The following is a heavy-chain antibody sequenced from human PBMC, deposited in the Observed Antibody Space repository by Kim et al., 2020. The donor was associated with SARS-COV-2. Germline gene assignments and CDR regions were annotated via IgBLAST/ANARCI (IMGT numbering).Heavy chain of an antibody. CDR2: IRQDGSAR. J-gene: IGHJ4*02. V-gene: IGHV3-7*01. CDR1: GFSFSNYW. CDR3: ARDSLYCGGDCSFSDY. Sequence: GGSLRLSCAASGFSFSNYWMSWVRQAPGKGLEWVATIRQDGSARYYVDSLKGRFTISRDNAKNSLSLQMNSLGAEDTGVYYCARDSLYCGGDCSFSDYCGQGTQVTVS. D-gene: IGHD2-21*01.